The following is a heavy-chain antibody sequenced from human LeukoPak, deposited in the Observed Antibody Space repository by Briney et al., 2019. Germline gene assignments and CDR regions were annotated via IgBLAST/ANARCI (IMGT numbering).Heavy chain of an antibody. Sequence: ASVKVSCKASGYTFTGYYMHWVRQAPGQGLEWMGGIIPIFGTANYAQKFQGRVTITADESTSTAYMELSSLRSEDTAMYYCARDGYNGYGYFTYWGQGTQVTVSS. D-gene: IGHD5-18*01. CDR2: IIPIFGTA. CDR3: ARDGYNGYGYFTY. J-gene: IGHJ4*02. V-gene: IGHV1-69*13. CDR1: GYTFTGYY.